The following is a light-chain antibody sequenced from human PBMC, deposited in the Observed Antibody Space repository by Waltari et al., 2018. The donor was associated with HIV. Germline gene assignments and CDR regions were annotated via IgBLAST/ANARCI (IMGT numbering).Light chain of an antibody. V-gene: IGLV1-44*01. Sequence: QSVLTQPPSASGTPGQRVTISCSGSRSNIGSNPLSWYQQLPGTAPKLFIYSNNQRPSGVPDRFSGSKSGTSASLAISGLQSEDEADYYCAAWDDSLNGWVFGGRTKLTVV. J-gene: IGLJ3*02. CDR2: SNN. CDR1: RSNIGSNP. CDR3: AAWDDSLNGWV.